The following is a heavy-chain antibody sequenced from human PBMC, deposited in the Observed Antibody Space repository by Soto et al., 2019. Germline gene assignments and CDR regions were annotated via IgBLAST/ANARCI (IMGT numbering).Heavy chain of an antibody. CDR1: GFTFSSYW. Sequence: GGSLRLSCAASGFTFSSYWMHWVRQAPGKGLVWVSRINSDGSSTSYADSVKGRFTISRDNAKNTLYLQMNSLRAEDTAVYYCARERGDMITFGGTDAFDIWGQGTMVTVSS. J-gene: IGHJ3*02. V-gene: IGHV3-74*01. CDR2: INSDGSST. CDR3: ARERGDMITFGGTDAFDI. D-gene: IGHD3-16*01.